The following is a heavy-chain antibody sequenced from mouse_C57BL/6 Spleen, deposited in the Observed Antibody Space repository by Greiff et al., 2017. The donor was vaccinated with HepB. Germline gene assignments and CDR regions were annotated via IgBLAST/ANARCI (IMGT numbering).Heavy chain of an antibody. D-gene: IGHD1-1*01. CDR1: GYSFTSYY. CDR2: IYPGSGNT. V-gene: IGHV1-66*01. Sequence: VQLQESGPELVKPGASVKISCKASGYSFTSYYIHWVKQRPGQGLEWIGWIYPGSGNTKYNEKFKGKATLTADTSSSTAYMQLSSLTSEDSAVYYCARGGSSSFAYWGQGTLVTVSA. J-gene: IGHJ3*01. CDR3: ARGGSSSFAY.